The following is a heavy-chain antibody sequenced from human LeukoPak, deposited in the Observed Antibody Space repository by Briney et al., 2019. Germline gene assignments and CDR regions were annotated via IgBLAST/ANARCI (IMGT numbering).Heavy chain of an antibody. CDR3: ARDGHSGDG. CDR1: GFTFRNYE. Sequence: GGSLRLSCAASGFTFRNYEMNWVRQAPGKGLEWVSYISNSGANIFYADSVKGRFTVSRDNAENSLFLQMNSLRPEDTAVYYRARDGHSGDGWGQGTLVTVSS. D-gene: IGHD6-25*01. V-gene: IGHV3-48*03. CDR2: ISNSGANI. J-gene: IGHJ4*02.